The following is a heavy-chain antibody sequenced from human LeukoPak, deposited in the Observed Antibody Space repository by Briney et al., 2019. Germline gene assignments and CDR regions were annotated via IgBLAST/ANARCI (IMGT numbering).Heavy chain of an antibody. D-gene: IGHD4/OR15-4a*01. CDR3: GRDPDYGGDP. CDR2: ISWNSGSI. V-gene: IGHV3-9*01. Sequence: PGGSLRLSCAASGFTFDDYAMHWVRQAPGKGLEWVSGISWNSGSIGYADSVKGRFTISRDNAKNSLYLQMNNLRVEDTAVYYCGRDPDYGGDPWGQGTLVTVSS. CDR1: GFTFDDYA. J-gene: IGHJ5*02.